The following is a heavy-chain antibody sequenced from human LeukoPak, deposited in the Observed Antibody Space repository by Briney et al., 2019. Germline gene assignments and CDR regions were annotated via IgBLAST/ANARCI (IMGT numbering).Heavy chain of an antibody. V-gene: IGHV4-39*07. CDR3: AREHYSSSWSVHDGFDI. CDR2: LYYSGSA. J-gene: IGHJ3*02. Sequence: SETLSLTCTVSGGSISSSSYYWGWIRQPPGKGLEWVGSLYYSGSAYYNPSLQSRVTISVDTSKNQFSLKLTSVTAADTAVYYCAREHYSSSWSVHDGFDIWGQGTMVIVSS. CDR1: GGSISSSSYY. D-gene: IGHD6-13*01.